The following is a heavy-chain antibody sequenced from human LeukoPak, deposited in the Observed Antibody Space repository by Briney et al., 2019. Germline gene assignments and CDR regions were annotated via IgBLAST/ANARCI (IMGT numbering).Heavy chain of an antibody. CDR1: GFTFSPFW. V-gene: IGHV3-7*01. Sequence: GGSLRLSCAASGFTFSPFWMTWVRQAPGKGLEWVANINGDGSAKYFVDSVKGRFTISRDNAKNSLYLQMNSLRVEDTAVYYCARGGAARPDFWGQGTLVTVSS. CDR3: ARGGAARPDF. D-gene: IGHD6-6*01. J-gene: IGHJ4*02. CDR2: INGDGSAK.